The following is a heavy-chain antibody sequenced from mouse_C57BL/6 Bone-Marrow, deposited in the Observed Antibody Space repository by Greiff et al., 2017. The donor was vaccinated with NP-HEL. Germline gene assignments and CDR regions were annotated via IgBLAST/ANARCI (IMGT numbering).Heavy chain of an antibody. J-gene: IGHJ1*03. CDR1: GYSITSGYY. D-gene: IGHD1-3*01. CDR3: AREEVGRYFDV. CDR2: ISYDGSN. V-gene: IGHV3-6*01. Sequence: EVQRVESGPGLVKPSQSLSLTCSVTGYSITSGYYWNWIRQFPGNKLEWMGYISYDGSNNYNPSLKNRISITRDTSKNQFFLKLNSVTTEDTATYYCAREEVGRYFDVWGTGTTVTVSS.